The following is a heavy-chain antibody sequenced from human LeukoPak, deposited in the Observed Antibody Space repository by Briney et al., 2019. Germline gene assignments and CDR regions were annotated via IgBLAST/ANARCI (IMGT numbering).Heavy chain of an antibody. CDR2: ISGSGGST. Sequence: GGSQRLSCAASGFTFSSYAMSWVRQAPGKGLEWVSAISGSGGSTYYADSVKGRFTISRDNSKNTLYLQMNSLRAEDTAVYYCAKRPAAAGTGGPFDYWGQGTLVTVSS. J-gene: IGHJ4*02. V-gene: IGHV3-23*01. CDR1: GFTFSSYA. CDR3: AKRPAAAGTGGPFDY. D-gene: IGHD6-13*01.